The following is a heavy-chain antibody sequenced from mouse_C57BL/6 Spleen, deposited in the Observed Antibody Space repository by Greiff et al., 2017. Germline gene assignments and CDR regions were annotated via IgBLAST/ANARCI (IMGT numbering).Heavy chain of an antibody. CDR3: AKRDYYASSPLLYFDV. Sequence: QVQLQQPGAELVMPGASVKLSCKASGYTFTSYWMHWVKQRPGQGLEWIGEIDPSDSYTNYNQKFKGKSTLTVDKSSSTAYMQLRSLTSEDSAVYICAKRDYYASSPLLYFDVWGAGTTVTVSS. CDR1: GYTFTSYW. D-gene: IGHD1-1*01. V-gene: IGHV1-69*01. CDR2: IDPSDSYT. J-gene: IGHJ1*01.